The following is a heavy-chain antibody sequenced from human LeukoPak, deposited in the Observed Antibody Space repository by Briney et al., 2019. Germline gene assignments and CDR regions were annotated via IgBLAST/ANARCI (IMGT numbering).Heavy chain of an antibody. Sequence: GGSLRLSCAASGLTFSSYWMHWVRQAPGKGLVWVSRINSDGSSTSYADSVKGRFTISRDNAKNTLYLQMNSLRAEDTAVYYCAREESTVTDGFDIWGQGTMVTVSS. CDR2: INSDGSST. D-gene: IGHD4-17*01. CDR3: AREESTVTDGFDI. J-gene: IGHJ3*02. V-gene: IGHV3-74*01. CDR1: GLTFSSYW.